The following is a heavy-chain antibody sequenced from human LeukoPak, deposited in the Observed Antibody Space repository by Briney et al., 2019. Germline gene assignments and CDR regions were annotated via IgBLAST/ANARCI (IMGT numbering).Heavy chain of an antibody. J-gene: IGHJ4*02. D-gene: IGHD6-13*01. V-gene: IGHV1-69*13. CDR1: GGTFSGYA. Sequence: ASVKVSCKASGGTFSGYAISWVRQAPGQGLEWMGGIIPIFGTANYAQKFQGRVTITADESTSTAYMELSSLRSEDTAVYYCARELVAAARFDYWGQGTLVTVSS. CDR3: ARELVAAARFDY. CDR2: IIPIFGTA.